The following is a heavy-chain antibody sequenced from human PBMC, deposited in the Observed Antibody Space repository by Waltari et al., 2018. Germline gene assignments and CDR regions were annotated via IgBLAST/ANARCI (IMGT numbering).Heavy chain of an antibody. CDR2: IHDSGTT. J-gene: IGHJ4*02. D-gene: IGHD3-3*01. Sequence: QVQLQESGPGLVTPSETLSLTCIVSGGSIRSHYWSWIRQPPGKGLEWIAYIHDSGTTAYNPSLKSRVTISVDTSKNQFSLKLSSVTAADTAVYYCARVLPYYDFWSGYYSVIGYFDYWGQGTLVTVSS. V-gene: IGHV4-59*11. CDR1: GGSIRSHY. CDR3: ARVLPYYDFWSGYYSVIGYFDY.